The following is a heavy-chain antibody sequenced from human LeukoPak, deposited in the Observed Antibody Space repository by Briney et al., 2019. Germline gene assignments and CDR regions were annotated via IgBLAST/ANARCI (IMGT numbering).Heavy chain of an antibody. V-gene: IGHV4-39*02. CDR3: AREWYCSSTSCPTWGYWFDP. CDR1: GGSISSATSY. D-gene: IGHD2-2*01. CDR2: IFYSGNT. J-gene: IGHJ5*02. Sequence: SETLSLTCSVSGGSISSATSYWAWIRQSPGKGLEWIGSIFYSGNTYYNPSLKSLVTISVDTSKNQFSLKLSSVTAADTAVYYCAREWYCSSTSCPTWGYWFDPWGQGTLVTVSS.